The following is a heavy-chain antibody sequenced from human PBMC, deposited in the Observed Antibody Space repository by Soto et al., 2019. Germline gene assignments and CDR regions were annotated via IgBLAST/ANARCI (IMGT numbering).Heavy chain of an antibody. D-gene: IGHD6-19*01. CDR2: IVVGSGHP. CDR3: AADVIAVAGDFYY. V-gene: IGHV1-58*01. J-gene: IGHJ4*02. CDR1: GFTFSNSA. Sequence: GASVKVSCKASGFTFSNSAVQWVRQPRGQRLEWMGWIVVGSGHPNLAQKFQDRVTLTRDMSTGTAYMELSSLRSEDTAVYYCAADVIAVAGDFYYWGQGTQVTVSS.